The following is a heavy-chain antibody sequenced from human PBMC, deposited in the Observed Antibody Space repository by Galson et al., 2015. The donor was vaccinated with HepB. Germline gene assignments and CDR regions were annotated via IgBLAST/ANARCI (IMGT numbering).Heavy chain of an antibody. J-gene: IGHJ6*02. V-gene: IGHV2-70*11. CDR2: IDWDDDK. CDR3: ARMSPEYSYGYRYYYYGMDV. Sequence: PALVKPTQTLTLTCTFSGFSLSTSGMCVSWIRQPPGKALEWLARIDWDDDKYYSTSLKTRLTISKDTSKNQVVLTMTNMDPVDTATYYCARMSPEYSYGYRYYYYGMDVWGQGTTVTVSS. D-gene: IGHD5-18*01. CDR1: GFSLSTSGMC.